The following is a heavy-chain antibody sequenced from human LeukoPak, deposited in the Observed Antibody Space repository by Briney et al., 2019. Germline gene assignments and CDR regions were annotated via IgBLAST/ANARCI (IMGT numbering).Heavy chain of an antibody. D-gene: IGHD6-13*01. V-gene: IGHV3-23*01. CDR1: GFTFSNYA. Sequence: QPGGSLRLSCAASGFTFSNYAMSWVRQAPGKGLEWVSSISGSGGSTYYADSVKGRFTISRDNAKNSLYLQMNSLRAEDTAVYYCARDVPVVLAAAGNFDYWGQGTLVTVSS. J-gene: IGHJ4*02. CDR2: ISGSGGST. CDR3: ARDVPVVLAAAGNFDY.